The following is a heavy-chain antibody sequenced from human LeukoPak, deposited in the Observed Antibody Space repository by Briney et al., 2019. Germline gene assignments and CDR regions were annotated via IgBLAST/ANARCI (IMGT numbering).Heavy chain of an antibody. V-gene: IGHV4-4*02. CDR1: GGSISSSNW. J-gene: IGHJ4*02. CDR2: IYHSGST. D-gene: IGHD5-18*01. Sequence: SETLSLTCAVSGGSISSSNWWSWVRQPPGKGLEWIGEIYHSGSTNYNPSLKSRVTISVGKSKNQFSLKLSSVTAADTAVYYCARDYQGGYGDKTVDYWGQGTLVTVPS. CDR3: ARDYQGGYGDKTVDY.